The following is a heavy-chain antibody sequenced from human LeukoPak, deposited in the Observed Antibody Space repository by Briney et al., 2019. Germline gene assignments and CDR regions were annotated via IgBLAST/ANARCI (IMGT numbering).Heavy chain of an antibody. J-gene: IGHJ5*02. D-gene: IGHD4-17*01. V-gene: IGHV1-46*01. CDR3: ARERATGDYDWFDP. Sequence: GASVKVSCKASGYTFTSYYMHWVRQAPGQGLEWMGIINPSGGSTSYAQKFQGRVTITADESTSTAYMELSSLRSEDTAVYYCARERATGDYDWFDPWGQGTLVTVSS. CDR1: GYTFTSYY. CDR2: INPSGGST.